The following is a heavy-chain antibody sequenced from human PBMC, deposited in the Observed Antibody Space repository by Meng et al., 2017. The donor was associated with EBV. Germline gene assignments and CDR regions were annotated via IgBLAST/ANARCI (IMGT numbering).Heavy chain of an antibody. CDR2: FLPRLGAP. V-gene: IGHV1-69*01. J-gene: IGHJ4*02. D-gene: IGHD3-10*01. CDR3: ASESGRGYTPDY. CDR1: GGPFRYYA. Sequence: VQCGAGGKKPGSSVKVSCNTSGGPFRYYAISWVRQAPGQGLEWLGGFLPRLGAPNYAQKFHVRVKITADESTSTHCMDLSSLRSEDTAIYYCASESGRGYTPDYWGQGTLVTVSS.